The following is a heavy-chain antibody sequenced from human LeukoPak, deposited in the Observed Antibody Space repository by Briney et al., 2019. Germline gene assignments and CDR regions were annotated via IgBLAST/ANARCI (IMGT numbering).Heavy chain of an antibody. J-gene: IGHJ1*01. CDR2: NFDGMTF. Sequence: PAETLSLTCAVYGESLNSYYWSWIRQSPGKGLEWIGENFDGMTFNYNPSRKSRVTISAVTSSQQFSLSLEAVTAADTAVYLCASGAWSTRLKSWAQGALVIVSS. V-gene: IGHV4-34*12. CDR1: GESLNSYY. CDR3: ASGAWSTRLKS. D-gene: IGHD5/OR15-5a*01.